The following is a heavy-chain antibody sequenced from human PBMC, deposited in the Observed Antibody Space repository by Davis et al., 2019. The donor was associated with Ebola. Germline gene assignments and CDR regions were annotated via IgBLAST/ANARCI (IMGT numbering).Heavy chain of an antibody. V-gene: IGHV3-23*01. CDR3: AKVGCSSTSCYSVYYGMDV. CDR2: ISGSGGST. Sequence: GGSLRLSCAASGFTFSDYYMSWIRQAPGKGLEWVSAISGSGGSTYYADSVKGRFTISRDNSKNTLYLQMNSLRAEDTAVYYCAKVGCSSTSCYSVYYGMDVWGQGTTVTVSS. D-gene: IGHD2-2*01. J-gene: IGHJ6*02. CDR1: GFTFSDYY.